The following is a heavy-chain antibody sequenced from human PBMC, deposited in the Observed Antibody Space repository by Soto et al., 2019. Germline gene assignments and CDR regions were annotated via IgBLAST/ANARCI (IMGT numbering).Heavy chain of an antibody. CDR3: ARVSREVVPAAIDY. J-gene: IGHJ4*02. Sequence: HPVGSLRLSFAASGFTFSSYWIHWVRQAPGKGLVWVSRINSDGSSTTYADSVKGRFTISRDNAKNTLYLQMTSLRAEDTAVYYCARVSREVVPAAIDYWGQGT. D-gene: IGHD2-2*01. CDR1: GFTFSSYW. CDR2: INSDGSST. V-gene: IGHV3-74*01.